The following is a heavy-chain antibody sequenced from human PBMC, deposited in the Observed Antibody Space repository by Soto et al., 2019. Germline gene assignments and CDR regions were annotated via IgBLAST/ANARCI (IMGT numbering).Heavy chain of an antibody. D-gene: IGHD6-6*01. V-gene: IGHV3-11*06. Sequence: GGSLRLSCAASGFTFRGYYMSLIRQSPGKGLEWVSYISSTGSYAKYADSVKGRFTISRDNAKNSLYLQMNSLRAEDTAVYYCARDSSIKYRPLDYWGQGNWVPVSS. CDR1: GFTFRGYY. J-gene: IGHJ4*02. CDR3: ARDSSIKYRPLDY. CDR2: ISSTGSYA.